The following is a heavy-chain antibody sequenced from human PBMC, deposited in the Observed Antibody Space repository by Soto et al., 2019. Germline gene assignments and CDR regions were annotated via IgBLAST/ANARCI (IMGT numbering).Heavy chain of an antibody. D-gene: IGHD4-17*01. J-gene: IGHJ6*02. V-gene: IGHV1-2*02. CDR1: GYTYTGYY. CDR2: INPNSGGT. CDR3: ARDLYGDYYYYYGMDV. Sequence: ASVKVSCKASGYTYTGYYMHWVRQAPGQGLEWMGWINPNSGGTNYAQKFQGRVTMTRDTSISTAYMELSRLRSDDTAVYYCARDLYGDYYYYYGMDVWGHGTTVTVSS.